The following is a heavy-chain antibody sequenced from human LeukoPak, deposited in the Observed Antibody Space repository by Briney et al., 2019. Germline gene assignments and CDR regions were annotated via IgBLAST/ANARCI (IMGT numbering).Heavy chain of an antibody. D-gene: IGHD2-21*01. CDR1: GFTFSSYG. Sequence: GGSLRLSCAASGFTFSSYGMSWVRQAPGKGLEWVSAISGSGGSTYYADSVKGRFTISRDNSKNTLYLQMNTLRAGDTAIYYCAKDRDGDFNWFDPWGQGTLVTVSS. CDR2: ISGSGGST. V-gene: IGHV3-23*01. J-gene: IGHJ5*02. CDR3: AKDRDGDFNWFDP.